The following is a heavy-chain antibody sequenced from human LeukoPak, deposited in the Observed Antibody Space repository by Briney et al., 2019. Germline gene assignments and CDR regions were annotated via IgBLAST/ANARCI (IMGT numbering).Heavy chain of an antibody. Sequence: PSETLSLTCTVSGGSISSGDYYWSRIHQPPGKGLEWIGYIYYSGSTYYNPSLKSRVTMSVDTSKNQFSLKLSSVTAADTAVYYCARELTYADYWGQGTLVTVSS. J-gene: IGHJ4*02. V-gene: IGHV4-30-4*01. D-gene: IGHD4/OR15-4a*01. CDR3: ARELTYADY. CDR1: GGSISSGDYY. CDR2: IYYSGST.